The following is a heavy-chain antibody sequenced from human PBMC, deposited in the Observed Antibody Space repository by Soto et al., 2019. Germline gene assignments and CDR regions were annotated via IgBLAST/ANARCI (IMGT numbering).Heavy chain of an antibody. Sequence: QRLEWMGWINAGHGNTKYSQKFQGRVTITRDTSASTAYMELSSLRSEDTAVYYCARGYRLLGCCSGGSCYLPGYWGQGTLVTVSS. CDR3: ARGYRLLGCCSGGSCYLPGY. D-gene: IGHD2-15*01. J-gene: IGHJ4*02. CDR2: INAGHGNT. V-gene: IGHV1-3*01.